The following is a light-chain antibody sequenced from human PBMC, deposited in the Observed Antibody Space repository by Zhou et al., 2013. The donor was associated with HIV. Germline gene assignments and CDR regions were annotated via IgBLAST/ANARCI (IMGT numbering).Light chain of an antibody. CDR2: SAS. Sequence: IQLTQSPSSLSASAGDRVTITCRASQDISNFLAWYQQRPGTPPKLLIYSASTLQSGVPSRFRASGSGTLFTLTINNLQPEDLATYWCQQSYRVPPTFGQGTKLEIK. V-gene: IGKV1-9*01. CDR1: QDISNF. J-gene: IGKJ2*01. CDR3: QQSYRVPPT.